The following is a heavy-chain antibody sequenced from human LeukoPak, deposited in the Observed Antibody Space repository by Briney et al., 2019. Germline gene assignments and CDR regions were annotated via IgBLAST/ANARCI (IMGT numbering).Heavy chain of an antibody. J-gene: IGHJ4*02. CDR2: INPNSGGT. CDR1: GYTFTGYY. Sequence: GASVKFSCKASGYTFTGYYMHWVRQAPGQGLEWMGWINPNSGGTNYAQKFQGRVTMTRDTSISTAYMELSRLRSDDTAVYYCARSIVATIFLGIGYWGQGTLVTVSS. V-gene: IGHV1-2*02. D-gene: IGHD5-12*01. CDR3: ARSIVATIFLGIGY.